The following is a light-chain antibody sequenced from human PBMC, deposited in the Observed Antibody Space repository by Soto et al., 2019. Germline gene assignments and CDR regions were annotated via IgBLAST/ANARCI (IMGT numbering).Light chain of an antibody. CDR1: QAISNS. CDR2: ASS. J-gene: IGKJ4*01. V-gene: IGKV1-27*01. Sequence: DIQMTQSPSSLSASVGDRVTITCRASQAISNSLAWYQQKPGKVPTLLIYASSTLQSGVPSRFSGSGSGTEFTLTISSLQPEDVAIYYCQKYNSVPRAFGGGTKVEIK. CDR3: QKYNSVPRA.